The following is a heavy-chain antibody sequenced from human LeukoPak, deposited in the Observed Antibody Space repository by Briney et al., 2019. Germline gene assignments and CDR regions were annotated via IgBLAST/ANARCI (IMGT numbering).Heavy chain of an antibody. D-gene: IGHD3-9*01. CDR2: ISSSSSYI. V-gene: IGHV3-21*01. J-gene: IGHJ6*03. CDR1: GFTFSSYS. Sequence: GGSLRLSCAASGFTFSSYSMNWVRQAPGKGLEWVSSISSSSSYIYYADSVKGRFTISRDNAKNSLYLQMNSLRAEDTAVYYCARATGYYDILTEGYYYMDVWGKGTTVTVSS. CDR3: ARATGYYDILTEGYYYMDV.